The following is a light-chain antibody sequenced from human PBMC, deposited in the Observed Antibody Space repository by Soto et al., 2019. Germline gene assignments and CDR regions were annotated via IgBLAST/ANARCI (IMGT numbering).Light chain of an antibody. CDR1: SSDVGGYNY. CDR3: SSYTSSSTLRV. Sequence: QSVLTQPASVSGSPGQSITISCTGTSSDVGGYNYVSWYQQHPGKAPKLMIYEVSNRPSGVSNRFSGSKSGNTASLTISGLQAEDEADYHCSSYTSSSTLRVFRTGTKVTVL. V-gene: IGLV2-14*01. CDR2: EVS. J-gene: IGLJ1*01.